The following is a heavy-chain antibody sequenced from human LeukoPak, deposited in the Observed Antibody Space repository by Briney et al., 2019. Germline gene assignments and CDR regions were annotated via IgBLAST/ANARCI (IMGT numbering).Heavy chain of an antibody. CDR1: GGSISSGSYY. Sequence: SETLSLTCTVSGGSISSGSYYWSWIRQPAGKGLEWIGRSNTSGSTNYNPSLKSRVTISVDTSKNQFTLKLSSVTAADAAVHYCARVAGWGYSGYDYLDYWGQGTLVTVSS. CDR2: SNTSGST. D-gene: IGHD5-12*01. J-gene: IGHJ4*02. CDR3: ARVAGWGYSGYDYLDY. V-gene: IGHV4-61*02.